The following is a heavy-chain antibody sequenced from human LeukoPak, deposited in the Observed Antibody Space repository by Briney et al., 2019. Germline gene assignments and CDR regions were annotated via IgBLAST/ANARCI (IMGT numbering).Heavy chain of an antibody. CDR3: ATEGSSASFDY. V-gene: IGHV1-8*01. D-gene: IGHD6-25*01. CDR2: MNPNSGNT. CDR1: GYTFTSYD. J-gene: IGHJ4*02. Sequence: ASVKISCMASGYTFTSYDINWVRQATGQGLEWMGWMNPNSGNTGYAQKVQGRVTMTRNTSISTDYMELSSLRSEDTAVYYCATEGSSASFDYWGQGTLVTVSS.